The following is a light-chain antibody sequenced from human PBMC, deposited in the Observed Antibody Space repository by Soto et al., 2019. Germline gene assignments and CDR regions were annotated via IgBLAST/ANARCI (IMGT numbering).Light chain of an antibody. Sequence: QSVLTQPPSVSGSPGQSVTNSCTGTSSVVGSYNRVSWYQQPPGTAPKLMIYEVSNRPSGVPDRFSGSKSGNTASLTISGLQAEDEADYYCSSYTSSSRYVFGTGTKVTVL. CDR2: EVS. V-gene: IGLV2-18*02. J-gene: IGLJ1*01. CDR1: SSVVGSYNR. CDR3: SSYTSSSRYV.